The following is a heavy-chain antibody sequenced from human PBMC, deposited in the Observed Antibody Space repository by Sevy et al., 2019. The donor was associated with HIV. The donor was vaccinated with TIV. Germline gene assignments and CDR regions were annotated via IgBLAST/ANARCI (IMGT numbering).Heavy chain of an antibody. Sequence: ASVKVSCKASGGTFSSYAISWVRQAPGQGLEWMGGIIPIFGTANYAQKFQGRVTITADESTGTAYMELSSLRSEDTAVYYFARADLILRHYYVSSGYYPNWFDPWGQGTLVTVSS. D-gene: IGHD3-22*01. CDR2: IIPIFGTA. CDR3: ARADLILRHYYVSSGYYPNWFDP. CDR1: GGTFSSYA. V-gene: IGHV1-69*13. J-gene: IGHJ5*02.